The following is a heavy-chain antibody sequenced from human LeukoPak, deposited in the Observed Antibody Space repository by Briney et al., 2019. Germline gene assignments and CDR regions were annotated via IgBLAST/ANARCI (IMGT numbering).Heavy chain of an antibody. D-gene: IGHD3/OR15-3a*01. J-gene: IGHJ4*02. Sequence: GGSLRLSCAASGFTFSSYWMSWVRQAPGKGLEWVSAISGSGGSTYYADSVKGRFTISRDNSKNTLYLQMNSLRAEDTAVYYCAKDGTFRDFWTNYFDYWGQGTLVTVSS. CDR1: GFTFSSYW. V-gene: IGHV3-23*01. CDR2: ISGSGGST. CDR3: AKDGTFRDFWTNYFDY.